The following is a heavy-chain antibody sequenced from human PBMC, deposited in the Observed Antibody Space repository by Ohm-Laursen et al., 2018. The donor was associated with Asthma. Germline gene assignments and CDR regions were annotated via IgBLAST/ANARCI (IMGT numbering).Heavy chain of an antibody. CDR1: GYTLTELS. D-gene: IGHD3-10*01. Sequence: GASVKVSCKVSGYTLTELSMHWVRQAPGKGLEWMGGFDPEDGETIYAQKFQGRVTMTEDTSTDTAYMELSSPRSEDTAVYYCATDPRGRRWFREFRFDYWGQGTLVTVSS. V-gene: IGHV1-24*01. J-gene: IGHJ4*02. CDR2: FDPEDGET. CDR3: ATDPRGRRWFREFRFDY.